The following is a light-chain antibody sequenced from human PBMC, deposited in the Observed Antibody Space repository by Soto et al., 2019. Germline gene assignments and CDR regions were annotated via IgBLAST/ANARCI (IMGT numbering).Light chain of an antibody. CDR1: QSISSY. CDR3: QQSYSTSWT. J-gene: IGKJ1*01. V-gene: IGKV1-39*01. Sequence: DIQMTQSPSSLSASVGDRFTITGRASQSISSYLNWYQQTPGKAPKLLIYAASSLQSGVPSRFSCSGAGTDCTRTISSLQPEDFETDDCQQSYSTSWTFGQGTQVDIK. CDR2: AAS.